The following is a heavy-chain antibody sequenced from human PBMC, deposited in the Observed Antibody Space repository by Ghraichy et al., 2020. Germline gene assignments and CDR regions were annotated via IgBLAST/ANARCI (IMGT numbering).Heavy chain of an antibody. D-gene: IGHD2-2*01. CDR1: GGSISSGGYY. V-gene: IGHV4-31*03. CDR2: IYYSGST. CDR3: ARARVGYCSSTSCYYYYYYMDV. Sequence: LSLTCTVSGGSISSGGYYWSWIRQHPGKGLEWIGYIYYSGSTYYNPSLKSRVTISVDTSKNQFSLKLSSVTAADTAVYYCARARVGYCSSTSCYYYYYYMDVWGKGTPVTVSS. J-gene: IGHJ6*03.